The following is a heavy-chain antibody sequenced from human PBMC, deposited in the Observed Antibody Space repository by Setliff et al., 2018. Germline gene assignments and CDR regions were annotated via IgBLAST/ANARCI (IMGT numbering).Heavy chain of an antibody. CDR1: GFTFSSLW. CDR3: ARDVYDFRTGLAAP. CDR2: INQGGGAQ. D-gene: IGHD3-3*01. Sequence: GESLKISCTASGFTFSSLWMSWVRQAPGKGLEWVANINQGGGAQFYVDSVQGQFTISRDNAKNSLYLQMNSLRAEDTAVYYCARDVYDFRTGLAAPWGQGTLVTVSS. J-gene: IGHJ5*02. V-gene: IGHV3-7*01.